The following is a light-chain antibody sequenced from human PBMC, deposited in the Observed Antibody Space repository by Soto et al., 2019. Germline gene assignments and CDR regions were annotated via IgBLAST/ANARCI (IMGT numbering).Light chain of an antibody. Sequence: DIQMTHSPSTLSASVGDRVTITCRASQSTSSWLAWYQQKPGKAPKLLIYDASSLESGVPSRFSGSGSGTEFTLTISSPQPDDFATYYCQQYNSCPLTFGGGTKGEIK. CDR3: QQYNSCPLT. J-gene: IGKJ4*01. V-gene: IGKV1-5*01. CDR1: QSTSSW. CDR2: DAS.